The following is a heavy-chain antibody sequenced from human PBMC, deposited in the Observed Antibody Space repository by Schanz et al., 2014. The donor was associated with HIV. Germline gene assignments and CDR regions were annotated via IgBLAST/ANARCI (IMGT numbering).Heavy chain of an antibody. CDR2: VRHDGGAT. CDR3: VTEQYSTISA. CDR1: GFTFSRYW. J-gene: IGHJ5*02. Sequence: QLLESGGGLVQPGGSLRLSCAASGFTFSRYWMTWVRQAPGKGLEWISAVRHDGGATYYADSVKGRFTISRDNSRNILYLQMSNLRAEDTALYYCVTEQYSTISAWGQGTLVTVSS. D-gene: IGHD2-15*01. V-gene: IGHV3-23*01.